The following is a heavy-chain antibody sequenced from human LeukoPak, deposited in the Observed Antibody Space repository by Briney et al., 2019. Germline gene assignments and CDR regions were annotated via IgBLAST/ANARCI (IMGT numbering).Heavy chain of an antibody. CDR3: ARVAGRRTDAFDI. V-gene: IGHV3-30*07. J-gene: IGHJ3*02. D-gene: IGHD6-19*01. CDR1: GFTFSSYP. Sequence: GGSLRLSCAASGFTFSSYPMHWVRQAPGKGLEWVAVNKYYADSVKGRFTISRDNSKNTLYLQMNSLRAEDTAVYYCARVAGRRTDAFDIWGQGTMVTVSS. CDR2: NK.